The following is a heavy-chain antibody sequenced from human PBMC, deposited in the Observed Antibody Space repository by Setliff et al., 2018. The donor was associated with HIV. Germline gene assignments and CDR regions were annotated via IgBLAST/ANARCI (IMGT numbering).Heavy chain of an antibody. D-gene: IGHD6-13*01. V-gene: IGHV1-46*01. Sequence: GASVKVSCKASGYKFTNYYIHCVRQAPGQGLEWMATMRPTGGGPYYGQRFQGRVTLTSDTSTATVYMELDSLTFGDTAVYYCARPKIPQIPAAPLDFWGQGTLVTVSS. J-gene: IGHJ4*02. CDR3: ARPKIPQIPAAPLDF. CDR2: MRPTGGGP. CDR1: GYKFTNYY.